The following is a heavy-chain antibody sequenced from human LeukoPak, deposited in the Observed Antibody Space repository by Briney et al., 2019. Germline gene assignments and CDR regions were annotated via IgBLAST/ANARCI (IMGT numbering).Heavy chain of an antibody. CDR1: GFTFSSYS. CDR2: ISSSGSYI. D-gene: IGHD4-23*01. J-gene: IGHJ4*02. CDR3: ARNYGGNSFDY. Sequence: GGSLRLSCAASGFTFSSYSMNWVRQAPGKGLEWVSSISSSGSYIYYADSVKGRFTISRDNAKNSLYLQMNSLRAEDTAVYYCARNYGGNSFDYWGQGTLVTVSS. V-gene: IGHV3-21*01.